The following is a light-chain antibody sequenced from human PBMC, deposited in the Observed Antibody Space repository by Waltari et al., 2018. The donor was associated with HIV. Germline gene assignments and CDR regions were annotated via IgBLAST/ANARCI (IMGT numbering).Light chain of an antibody. CDR3: QQYCTTPYT. Sequence: DIVMSQSPDSLAVSLGERVTINCKSSQSILYRSNKQTYLAWYKQKPGQRPKLLIYWASTREYGVPDRFSGSGSGTDFTLTISSLQAEDVAVYYGQQYCTTPYTFGQGTKLEIK. J-gene: IGKJ2*01. V-gene: IGKV4-1*01. CDR1: QSILYRSNKQTY. CDR2: WAS.